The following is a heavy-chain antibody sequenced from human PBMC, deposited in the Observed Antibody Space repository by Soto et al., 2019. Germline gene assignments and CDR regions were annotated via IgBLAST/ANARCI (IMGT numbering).Heavy chain of an antibody. Sequence: SETLSLTCTVSGGSISSGGYYWSWIRQHPGKGLEWIGYIYYSGSTYYNPSLKSRVTISVDTSKNQFSLKLSSVTAADTAVYYCASAPRYCSSTSCYDPPGWFDPWGQGTLVTVSS. CDR2: IYYSGST. V-gene: IGHV4-31*03. CDR1: GGSISSGGYY. D-gene: IGHD2-2*01. J-gene: IGHJ5*02. CDR3: ASAPRYCSSTSCYDPPGWFDP.